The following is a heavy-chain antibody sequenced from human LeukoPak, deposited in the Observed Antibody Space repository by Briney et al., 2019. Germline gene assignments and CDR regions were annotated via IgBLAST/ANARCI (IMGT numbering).Heavy chain of an antibody. CDR1: GYSISSGYY. CDR2: IYHSGSP. D-gene: IGHD6-13*01. J-gene: IGHJ4*02. Sequence: SETLSLTCTVSGYSISSGYYWGWIRQPPGKGLEWIGSIYHSGSPYYNPSLKSRVTISVDTSKNQFSLKLTSVTAADTAVYYCARGCSVAAAGTSCVRDFDYWGQGTLVTVSS. CDR3: ARGCSVAAAGTSCVRDFDY. V-gene: IGHV4-38-2*02.